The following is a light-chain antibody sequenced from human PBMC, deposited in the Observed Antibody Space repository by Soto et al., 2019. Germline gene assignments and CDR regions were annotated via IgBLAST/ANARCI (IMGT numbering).Light chain of an antibody. CDR2: GAS. J-gene: IGKJ2*01. V-gene: IGKV3-20*01. CDR1: QSVSSTY. CDR3: QQYGRSPPYT. Sequence: EIVWTQSPGTLSLSPGERATLSCRASQSVSSTYLAWFQQKPGQAPRLLIYGASSRATGIPDRFSGSGSGTDFSLTISRLEPEDFAVYYCQQYGRSPPYTFGQGTKLEIK.